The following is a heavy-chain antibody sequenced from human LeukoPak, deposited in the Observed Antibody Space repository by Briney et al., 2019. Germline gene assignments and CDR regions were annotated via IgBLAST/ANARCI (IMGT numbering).Heavy chain of an antibody. CDR2: INHSGST. Sequence: PSETLSLTCAVYGGSFSGYYWSWIRQPPGKGLEWIGEINHSGSTNYNPSLKSRVTISVDTSKNQFSLKLSSVTAADTAVYYCARLYAYYSLNWFDPWGQGTLVTVSS. CDR3: ARLYAYYSLNWFDP. V-gene: IGHV4-34*01. J-gene: IGHJ5*02. D-gene: IGHD3-16*01. CDR1: GGSFSGYY.